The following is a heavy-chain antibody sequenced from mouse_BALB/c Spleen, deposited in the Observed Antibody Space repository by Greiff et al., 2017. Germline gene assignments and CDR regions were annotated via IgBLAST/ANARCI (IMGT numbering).Heavy chain of an antibody. CDR2: IYPGNSDT. CDR3: IPGSTMITWFAY. V-gene: IGHV1-5*01. CDR1: GYTFTSYW. D-gene: IGHD2-4*01. J-gene: IGHJ3*01. Sequence: EVQLQQSGTVLARPGASVKMSCKASGYTFTSYWMHWVKQRPGQGLEWIGAIYPGNSDTSYNQKFKGKAKLNAVTSTSTAYMELSSLTNEDSAVYDCIPGSTMITWFAYWGQGTLVTVSA.